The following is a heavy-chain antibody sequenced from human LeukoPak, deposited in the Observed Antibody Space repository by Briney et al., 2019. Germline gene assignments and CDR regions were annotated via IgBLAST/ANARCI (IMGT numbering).Heavy chain of an antibody. CDR3: AKRKDGYGSIDY. CDR2: ISGSGDTT. J-gene: IGHJ4*02. CDR1: GFTFSNYV. Sequence: PGGSLRLSCAASGFTFSNYVMNWVRQAPGKGLEWVSVISGSGDTTYYADSVKGRFTISRDSSKLYLQMNSLRAADTAVYFCAKRKDGYGSIDYWGQGTLVTVSS. V-gene: IGHV3-23*01. D-gene: IGHD3-10*01.